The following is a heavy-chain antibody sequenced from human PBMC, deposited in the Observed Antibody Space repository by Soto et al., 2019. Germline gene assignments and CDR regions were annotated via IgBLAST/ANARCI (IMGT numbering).Heavy chain of an antibody. J-gene: IGHJ4*02. V-gene: IGHV3-23*01. Sequence: EVQLLESGGGLVQPGGSLRLSCAASGFTFSSYAMSWVRQAPGKGLEWVSAISGSGGSTYYADSVQGRFTISRDNSKNKLYLQMTSLRAEDTAVYYCAKAPPGYDSSGYPISYYFDYWGQGTLVTVSS. CDR1: GFTFSSYA. D-gene: IGHD3-22*01. CDR2: ISGSGGST. CDR3: AKAPPGYDSSGYPISYYFDY.